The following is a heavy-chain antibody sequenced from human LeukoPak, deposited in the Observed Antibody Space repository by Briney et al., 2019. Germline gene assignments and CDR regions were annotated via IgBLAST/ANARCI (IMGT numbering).Heavy chain of an antibody. Sequence: GASVKVSCKASGYTFPSYFMHWVRQAPGQRLEWMGWINAGNGNTKYSQKFQGRVTITRDTSASTAYMELSSLRSEDTAVYYCARSSSRYSSGWYGAWFDPWGQGTLVTVSS. D-gene: IGHD6-19*01. CDR1: GYTFPSYF. CDR2: INAGNGNT. CDR3: ARSSSRYSSGWYGAWFDP. V-gene: IGHV1-3*01. J-gene: IGHJ5*02.